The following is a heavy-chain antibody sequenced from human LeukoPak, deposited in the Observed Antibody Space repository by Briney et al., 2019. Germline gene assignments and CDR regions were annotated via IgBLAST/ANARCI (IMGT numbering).Heavy chain of an antibody. CDR1: GGPISSYY. Sequence: SETLSLTCTVSGGPISSYYWSWIRQPPGKGLEWIGYIYYSGSTNYNPSLKSRVTISVDTSKNQFSLKLSSVTAADTAVYYCARVQGLWFGELFYFDYWGQGTLVTVSS. V-gene: IGHV4-59*01. J-gene: IGHJ4*02. CDR3: ARVQGLWFGELFYFDY. D-gene: IGHD3-10*01. CDR2: IYYSGST.